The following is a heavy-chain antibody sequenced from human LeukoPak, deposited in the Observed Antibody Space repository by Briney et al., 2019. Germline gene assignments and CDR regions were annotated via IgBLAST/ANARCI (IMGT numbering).Heavy chain of an antibody. V-gene: IGHV7-4-1*02. CDR2: INTNTGNS. CDR3: ARGFVVVPAAMIY. D-gene: IGHD2-2*01. J-gene: IGHJ4*02. Sequence: ASVKVSCTASGYTFTSYAMNWVRQAPGQGLEWMGWINTNTGNSTYAQGFTGRFVFSLDTSVSTAYLQISSLKAEDTAVYYCARGFVVVPAAMIYWGQGTLVTVSS. CDR1: GYTFTSYA.